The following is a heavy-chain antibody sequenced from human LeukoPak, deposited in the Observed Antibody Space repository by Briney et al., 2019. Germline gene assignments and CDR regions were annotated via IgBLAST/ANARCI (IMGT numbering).Heavy chain of an antibody. CDR2: IGSSGRTI. CDR3: ARDGKAVAVAFDI. D-gene: IGHD6-19*01. V-gene: IGHV3-48*04. CDR1: GFSFSSYR. J-gene: IGHJ3*02. Sequence: PSGGSLRLSCAASGFSFSSYRMNWVRQAPGKGLEWVSYIGSSGRTIYYADSVKGRFTISRDDAKNSLYLQMNSLRAEDTAVYYCARDGKAVAVAFDIWGQGTMVTVSS.